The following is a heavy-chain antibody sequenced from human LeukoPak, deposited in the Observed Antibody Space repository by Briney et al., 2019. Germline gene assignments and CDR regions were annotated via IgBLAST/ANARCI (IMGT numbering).Heavy chain of an antibody. CDR2: IKQDGSET. CDR1: GFTFTNNF. V-gene: IGHV3-7*03. Sequence: GGSLRLSCAASGFTFTNNFMSWVRQVPGKGLEWVANIKQDGSETTYADSVRGRFTISRDNSKNTLYLQMNSLRAEDTAIYYCAREWKFDIWGQGTMVTVSS. CDR3: AREWKFDI. J-gene: IGHJ3*02. D-gene: IGHD1-1*01.